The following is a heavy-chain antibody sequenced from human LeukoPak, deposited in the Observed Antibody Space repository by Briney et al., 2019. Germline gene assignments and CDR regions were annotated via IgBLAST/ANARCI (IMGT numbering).Heavy chain of an antibody. CDR3: AREFEATGFWALDY. D-gene: IGHD3-16*01. Sequence: PGGSLRLSCAAAGFSFSSYCMAWVRQAPGKGLEWVANIKEGGSAKYYVDSVRGRFTISRDNAKNSLYLQMNSLRAEDTAVYYCAREFEATGFWALDYWGQGTLVTASS. V-gene: IGHV3-7*01. CDR1: GFSFSSYC. CDR2: IKEGGSAK. J-gene: IGHJ4*02.